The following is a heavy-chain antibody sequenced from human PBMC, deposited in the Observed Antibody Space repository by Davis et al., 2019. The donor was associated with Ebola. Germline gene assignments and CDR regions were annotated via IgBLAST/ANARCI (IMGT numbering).Heavy chain of an antibody. CDR2: IWYDGSNK. J-gene: IGHJ4*02. CDR1: GFTFSSYG. Sequence: PGGSLRLSCAASGFTFSSYGMHWVRQAPGKGLEWVAVIWYDGSNKYYADSVKGRFTISRDNSKNTLYLQMNSRRAEDTAVYYCARQMNDYSPSLADYWGQETLVTVSS. D-gene: IGHD4-11*01. V-gene: IGHV3-33*01. CDR3: ARQMNDYSPSLADY.